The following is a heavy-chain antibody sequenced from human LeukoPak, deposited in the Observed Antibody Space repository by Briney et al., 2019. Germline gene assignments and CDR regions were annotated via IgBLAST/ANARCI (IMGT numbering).Heavy chain of an antibody. CDR1: GFSFLNYG. Sequence: GGSLRLSCVASGFSFLNYGIHWVRQAPGKGLEWVSFIRYDASNQYYADSVKGRFTISRDNSKNTLYLQMNSLRAEDTAVYYCARLPLLWFGDYYYYYMDVWGKGTTVTISS. CDR2: IRYDASNQ. J-gene: IGHJ6*03. V-gene: IGHV3-30*02. CDR3: ARLPLLWFGDYYYYYMDV. D-gene: IGHD3-10*01.